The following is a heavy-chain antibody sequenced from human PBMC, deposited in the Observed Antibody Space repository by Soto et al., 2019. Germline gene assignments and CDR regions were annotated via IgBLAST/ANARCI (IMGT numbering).Heavy chain of an antibody. J-gene: IGHJ6*02. Sequence: SETLSLTCAVYGGSFSGYYWSWIRQPPGKGLEWIGEINHSGSTNYNPSLKSRVTISVDTSKNQFSLKLSSVTAADTAVYYCASDSSSWYSDYYYYYGMDVWGQGTTVTVSS. CDR3: ASDSSSWYSDYYYYYGMDV. CDR2: INHSGST. CDR1: GGSFSGYY. V-gene: IGHV4-34*01. D-gene: IGHD6-13*01.